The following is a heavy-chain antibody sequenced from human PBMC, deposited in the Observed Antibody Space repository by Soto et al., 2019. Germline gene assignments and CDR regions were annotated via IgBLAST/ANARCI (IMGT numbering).Heavy chain of an antibody. J-gene: IGHJ6*04. CDR2: IKPNSGGT. Sequence: ASVKVSCKASGYTFTGYYMHWGRQAPGQGLEWMGWIKPNSGGTNYAQKFEGWFSMTRETSISTAHMELSRLRSDDTAVNYCARDTPNGPGMPALYGIGVWGKGPMVPVSS. CDR1: GYTFTGYY. CDR3: ARDTPNGPGMPALYGIGV. D-gene: IGHD2-15*01. V-gene: IGHV1-2*04.